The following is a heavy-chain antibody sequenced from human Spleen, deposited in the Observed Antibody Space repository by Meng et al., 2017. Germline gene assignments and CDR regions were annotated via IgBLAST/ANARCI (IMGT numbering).Heavy chain of an antibody. Sequence: SLKISCAASGFTFHNYAMHWVRQAPGKGLEWVSGITWTSRTIGYADSVKGRFTISRDDAKNSLYLQMNSLRAEDTALYYCAKDGGPGIDYYYGMDVWGQGTTVTVS. CDR3: AKDGGPGIDYYYGMDV. V-gene: IGHV3-9*01. J-gene: IGHJ6*02. CDR2: ITWTSRTI. D-gene: IGHD1-26*01. CDR1: GFTFHNYA.